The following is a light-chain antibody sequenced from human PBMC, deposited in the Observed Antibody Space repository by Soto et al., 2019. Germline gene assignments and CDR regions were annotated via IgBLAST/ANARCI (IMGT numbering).Light chain of an antibody. V-gene: IGKV2-28*01. Sequence: DIVLTQSPLSLPVTPGEPASISCRSSQSLLYSNGYNYLDWYLQKPGQSPQLLIYLGSNRASGVPDRFSGSGSGTDLTLKTSRVEAEDVGVYYGMKGLQTPESWTFGQGTKVEIQ. CDR1: QSLLYSNGYNY. J-gene: IGKJ1*01. CDR2: LGS. CDR3: MKGLQTPESWT.